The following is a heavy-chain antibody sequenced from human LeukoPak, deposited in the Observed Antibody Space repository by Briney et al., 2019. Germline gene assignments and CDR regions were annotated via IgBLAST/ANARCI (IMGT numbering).Heavy chain of an antibody. CDR1: GGSISSSSYY. Sequence: SETLSLTCTVSGGSISSSSYYWGWIRQPPGKGLEWIGSIYYSGSTYYNPSLKSRVTISVDTSKNQFSLKLSSVTAADTAVYYCAKLPRYDFWSGYSPDYYYYYMDVWGKGTTVTVSS. CDR2: IYYSGST. D-gene: IGHD3-3*01. V-gene: IGHV4-39*07. CDR3: AKLPRYDFWSGYSPDYYYYYMDV. J-gene: IGHJ6*03.